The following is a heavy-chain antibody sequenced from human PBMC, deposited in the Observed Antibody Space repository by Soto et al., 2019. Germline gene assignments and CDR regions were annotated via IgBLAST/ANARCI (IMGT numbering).Heavy chain of an antibody. Sequence: GGSLRISCEASGFTFSGYYMTWIRQAPGKGLEWISYFSSSGYTIRYADSVEGRFTVSRDDDKKTLYLQMNSLRAEDTAVYYCATGSGGLSEDWGQGTLVSVSS. V-gene: IGHV3-11*01. CDR2: FSSSGYTI. D-gene: IGHD6-25*01. CDR1: GFTFSGYY. CDR3: ATGSGGLSED. J-gene: IGHJ4*02.